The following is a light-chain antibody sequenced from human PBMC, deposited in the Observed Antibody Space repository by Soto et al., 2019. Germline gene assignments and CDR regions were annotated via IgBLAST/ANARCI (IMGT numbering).Light chain of an antibody. CDR1: QSVSSD. V-gene: IGKV3-15*01. CDR2: GAS. Sequence: EIVMSHSPATLSVSPGERATLSCRASQSVSSDLAWYHQKPGQAPRLFIYGASTRATGIPARFSGSGSGTEFTLTISSLQSEDFAVYYCQQYNRWPWTFGQGTKVDI. CDR3: QQYNRWPWT. J-gene: IGKJ1*01.